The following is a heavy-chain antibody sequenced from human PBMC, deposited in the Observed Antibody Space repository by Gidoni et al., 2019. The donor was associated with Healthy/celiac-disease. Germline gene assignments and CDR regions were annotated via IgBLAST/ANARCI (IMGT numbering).Heavy chain of an antibody. J-gene: IGHJ4*02. D-gene: IGHD3-3*01. CDR3: ARVQSITIFGVVSDWYFDY. Sequence: EVQLVESGGGLIQPGGSLRLSCAASGFTVSSTYMSWVRQAPGKGLEWVSVIYSGGSTYYADSVKGRFTISRDNSKNTLYLQMNSLRAEDTAVYYCARVQSITIFGVVSDWYFDYWGQGTLVTVSS. V-gene: IGHV3-53*01. CDR2: IYSGGST. CDR1: GFTVSSTY.